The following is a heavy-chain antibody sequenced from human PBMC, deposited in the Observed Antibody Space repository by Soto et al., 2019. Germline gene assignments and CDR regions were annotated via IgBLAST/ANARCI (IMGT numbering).Heavy chain of an antibody. CDR1: GFTFSSYS. Sequence: EVQLVESGGGLVKPGGSLRLSCAASGFTFSSYSMNWVRQAPGKGLEWVSSISSSSSYIYYADSVKGRFTISRDNAKNSLYLQMNSLRAEDTAVYYCARGLHCSGGSCDFDYWGQGTLVTVSS. V-gene: IGHV3-21*01. J-gene: IGHJ4*02. CDR2: ISSSSSYI. D-gene: IGHD2-15*01. CDR3: ARGLHCSGGSCDFDY.